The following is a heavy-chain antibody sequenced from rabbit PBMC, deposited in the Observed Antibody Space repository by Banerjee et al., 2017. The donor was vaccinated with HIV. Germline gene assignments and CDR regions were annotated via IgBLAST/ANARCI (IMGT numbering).Heavy chain of an antibody. D-gene: IGHD4-1*01. V-gene: IGHV1S45*01. J-gene: IGHJ4*01. Sequence: QEQLEESGGDLVKPGASLTLTCAASGSTISGGYWMCWVRQAPGKGLEWIACIDAGGGGTTAYANWAKGRFTISKTSSTTVTLQTTSLTAADTATYFCARDLAGVIGWNFNLWGPGTLVTVS. CDR1: GSTISGGYW. CDR3: ARDLAGVIGWNFNL. CDR2: IDAGGGGTT.